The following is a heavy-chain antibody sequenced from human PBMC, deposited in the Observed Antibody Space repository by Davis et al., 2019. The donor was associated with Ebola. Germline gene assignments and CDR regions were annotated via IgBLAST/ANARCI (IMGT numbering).Heavy chain of an antibody. Sequence: MPSETLSLTCTVSGGSISSGGYYWSWIRQHPGKGLEWIGYIYYSGSTYYNPSLKSRVTISVDTSKNQFSLKLSSVTAADTAVYYCARLEAYYYDSSGYGRYNYFDYWGQGTLVTVSS. J-gene: IGHJ4*02. V-gene: IGHV4-31*03. D-gene: IGHD3-22*01. CDR1: GGSISSGGYY. CDR2: IYYSGST. CDR3: ARLEAYYYDSSGYGRYNYFDY.